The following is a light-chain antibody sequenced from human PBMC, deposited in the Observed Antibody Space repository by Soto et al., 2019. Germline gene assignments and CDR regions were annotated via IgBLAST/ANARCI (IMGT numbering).Light chain of an antibody. CDR3: QQRSNWPPIT. Sequence: TVLTHSPATLSFSPGEIATLSFRASQSVSSYLAWYQQKPGQAPRLLIYDASNRATGIPARFSGSGSGTDFTLTISSLEPEDFAVYYCQQRSNWPPITFGQGTRLEIK. CDR1: QSVSSY. CDR2: DAS. J-gene: IGKJ5*01. V-gene: IGKV3-11*01.